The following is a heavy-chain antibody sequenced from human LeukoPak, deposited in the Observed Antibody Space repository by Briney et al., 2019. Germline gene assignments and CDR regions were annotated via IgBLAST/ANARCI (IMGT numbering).Heavy chain of an antibody. Sequence: GASVKVSCKVSGYTLTELSMHWVRQAPGKGLEWMGGFDPEDGETIYAQKFQGRVTMTEDTSTDTAYMELNSLRSEDTAVYYCATYPLDSSGYWIKFDYWGQGTLVTVSS. V-gene: IGHV1-24*01. CDR3: ATYPLDSSGYWIKFDY. CDR2: FDPEDGET. CDR1: GYTLTELS. D-gene: IGHD3-22*01. J-gene: IGHJ4*02.